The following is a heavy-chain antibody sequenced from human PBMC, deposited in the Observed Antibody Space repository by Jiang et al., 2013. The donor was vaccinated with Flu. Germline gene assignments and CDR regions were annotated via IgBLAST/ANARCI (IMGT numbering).Heavy chain of an antibody. CDR2: IYWDDDK. V-gene: IGHV2-5*02. J-gene: IGHJ6*02. Sequence: KPTQTLTLTCTFSGFSLSTSGVGCGLDPSAPGKALEWLALIYWDDDKRYSPSLKSRLTITKDTSKNQVVLTMTNMDPVDTATYYCAHLATLPPAYDYIPPYYYGMDVWGQGTTVTVSS. CDR1: GFSLSTSGVG. CDR3: AHLATLPPAYDYIPPYYYGMDV. D-gene: IGHD3-16*01.